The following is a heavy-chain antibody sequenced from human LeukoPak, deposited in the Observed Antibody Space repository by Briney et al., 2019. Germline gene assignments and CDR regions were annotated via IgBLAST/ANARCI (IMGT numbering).Heavy chain of an antibody. D-gene: IGHD6-13*01. J-gene: IGHJ6*02. CDR2: IWYDGSNK. Sequence: GRSLRLSCAASGFTFSSYGMHWVRQAPGKGLEWVAVIWYDGSNKYYADSVKGRFTISRDNSKNTLYLQMNSLRAEDTAVYYCARDQGIAAAGVGHYYYYGMDVWGQGTTVTVSS. CDR1: GFTFSSYG. CDR3: ARDQGIAAAGVGHYYYYGMDV. V-gene: IGHV3-33*01.